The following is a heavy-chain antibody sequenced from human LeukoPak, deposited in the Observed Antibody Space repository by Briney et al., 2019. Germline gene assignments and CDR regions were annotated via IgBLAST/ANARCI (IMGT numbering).Heavy chain of an antibody. J-gene: IGHJ5*02. CDR1: GFIFSSYA. D-gene: IGHD6-13*01. Sequence: GGSLRLSCAASGFIFSSYAMHWVRQAPGTGLEWVAVIWNDGSNKYYADSVKGRFTISRDNSMNTLYLQMNSLSPEDTAIYYCARGFAATGNPTCFDPWGQGTPVTVSS. CDR2: IWNDGSNK. CDR3: ARGFAATGNPTCFDP. V-gene: IGHV3-33*01.